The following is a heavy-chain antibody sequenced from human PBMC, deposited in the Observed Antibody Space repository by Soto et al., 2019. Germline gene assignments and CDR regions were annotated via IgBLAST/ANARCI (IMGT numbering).Heavy chain of an antibody. CDR2: IYSGGST. CDR1: GFTVSSNY. CDR3: AREVSGSYYYYYYGMDV. J-gene: IGHJ6*02. D-gene: IGHD1-26*01. V-gene: IGHV3-66*01. Sequence: GESLKISCAASGFTVSSNYMSWVRQAPGKGLEWVSVIYSGGSTYYADSVKGRFTISRDNSKNTLYLQMNSLRAEDTAVYYCAREVSGSYYYYYYGMDVWGQGTTVTVS.